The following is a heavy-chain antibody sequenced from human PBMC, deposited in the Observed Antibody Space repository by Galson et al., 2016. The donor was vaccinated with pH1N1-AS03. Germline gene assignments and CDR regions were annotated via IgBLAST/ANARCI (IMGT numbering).Heavy chain of an antibody. CDR2: IDRDDGT. D-gene: IGHD5-24*01. Sequence: PALVKPTQTLTLTRTVSGFSLSTGGMRVSWIRQPPGKALEWLGRIDRDDGTFYSTSLKTRLTISKDTSKNQVVLTMTNMDPVDTGTYYCARTLNYNTGLDVWGPGATVTVSS. CDR1: GFSLSTGGMR. V-gene: IGHV2-70*04. CDR3: ARTLNYNTGLDV. J-gene: IGHJ6*02.